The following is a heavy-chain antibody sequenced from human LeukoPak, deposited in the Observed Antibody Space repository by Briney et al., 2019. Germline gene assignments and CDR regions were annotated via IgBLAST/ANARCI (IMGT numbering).Heavy chain of an antibody. D-gene: IGHD6-19*01. CDR2: TYYRSKWYN. CDR3: AREREPQWLVSNNWFDP. J-gene: IGHJ5*02. V-gene: IGHV6-1*01. CDR1: GDSVSSNSAA. Sequence: SQTLSLTCAISGDSVSSNSAAWNWIRQSPSRGLEWLGRTYYRSKWYNDYAVSVKSRITINPDASKNQFSLQLKSVTPEDTAVYYCAREREPQWLVSNNWFDPWGQGTLVTVSS.